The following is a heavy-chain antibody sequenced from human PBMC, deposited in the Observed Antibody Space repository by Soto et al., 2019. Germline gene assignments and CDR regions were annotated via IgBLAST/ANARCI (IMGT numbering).Heavy chain of an antibody. J-gene: IGHJ4*02. Sequence: PSETLTLTCTVSGASISSGDYYWSWIRQYPGMGLEWIGYIYYSGSAHNNPSLKSRVIISVDSSKNQFSLKLSSVTAADTAVYYCARGTTTVTTFDYWGQGTLVTVSS. V-gene: IGHV4-30-4*08. CDR3: ARGTTTVTTFDY. D-gene: IGHD4-17*01. CDR1: GASISSGDYY. CDR2: IYYSGSA.